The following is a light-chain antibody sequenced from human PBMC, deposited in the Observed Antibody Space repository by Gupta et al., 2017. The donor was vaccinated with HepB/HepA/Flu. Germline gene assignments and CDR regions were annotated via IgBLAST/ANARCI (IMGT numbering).Light chain of an antibody. CDR1: SSDVGGYNY. V-gene: IGLV2-11*01. Sequence: SALTPPRSLSASPQPSITISCTGTSSDVGGYNYVSWYQQHPGKAPKLMIYDVSKRPSGVSDRFSGSKSGNTASLTISGLQAEEEADYYCCSYAGSYTHHWVFGGGTKLTVL. J-gene: IGLJ3*02. CDR2: DVS. CDR3: CSYAGSYTHHWV.